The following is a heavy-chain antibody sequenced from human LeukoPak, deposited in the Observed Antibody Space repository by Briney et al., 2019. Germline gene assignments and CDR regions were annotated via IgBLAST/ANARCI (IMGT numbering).Heavy chain of an antibody. CDR2: ISYDGSNK. D-gene: IGHD5-12*01. CDR3: ARRGYSGYVDY. J-gene: IGHJ4*02. Sequence: GGSLRLSCAASGFTFSSYGMHWVRQAPGKGLEWVAVISYDGSNKYYADSVKGRITISRDNSKNTLYLQMNSLRAEDTAVYYCARRGYSGYVDYWGQGTLVTVSS. V-gene: IGHV3-30*03. CDR1: GFTFSSYG.